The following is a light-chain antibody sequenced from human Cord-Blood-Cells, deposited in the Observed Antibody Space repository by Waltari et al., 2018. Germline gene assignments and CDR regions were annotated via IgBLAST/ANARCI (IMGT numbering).Light chain of an antibody. CDR1: QSCLHSNGYNY. J-gene: IGKJ3*01. CDR3: MQALQTPFT. Sequence: DMVVTQSPLSLPVTPGTPASIASSSSQSCLHSNGYNYLDWYLQKPGQSPLLLIYLGSNRASGVPDRFSGSGSGTDFTLKISRVEAEDVGFYYCMQALQTPFTFGPGTKVDIK. V-gene: IGKV2-28*01. CDR2: LGS.